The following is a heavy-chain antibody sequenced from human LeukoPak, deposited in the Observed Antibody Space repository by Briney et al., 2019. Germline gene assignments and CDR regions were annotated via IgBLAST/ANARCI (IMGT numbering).Heavy chain of an antibody. CDR2: IKQDGTEK. CDR1: GFTFSSYW. J-gene: IGHJ3*02. CDR3: ARDRDYYGSVIYAYDAFDI. Sequence: GGSLRLSCAVSGFTFSSYWMTWVRQAPGKGLEGVANIKQDGTEKNYVDSVKGRFTISRDNAKNSLHLQMNSLRAEDTAVYYCARDRDYYGSVIYAYDAFDIWGQGTMVTVSS. V-gene: IGHV3-7*03. D-gene: IGHD3-10*01.